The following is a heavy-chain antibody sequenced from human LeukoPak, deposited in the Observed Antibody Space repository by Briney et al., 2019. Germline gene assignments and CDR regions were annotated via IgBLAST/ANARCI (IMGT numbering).Heavy chain of an antibody. CDR3: ARDVTMVRGAIFDY. Sequence: ASVKVSCKASGYTFTGYYMHWVRQAPGQGLEWMGWINPNSGGTNYAQKFQGRVTMTRDTSISTAYMEQSRLRSDDTAVYYCARDVTMVRGAIFDYWGQGTLDTVSS. D-gene: IGHD3-10*01. V-gene: IGHV1-2*02. CDR1: GYTFTGYY. CDR2: INPNSGGT. J-gene: IGHJ4*02.